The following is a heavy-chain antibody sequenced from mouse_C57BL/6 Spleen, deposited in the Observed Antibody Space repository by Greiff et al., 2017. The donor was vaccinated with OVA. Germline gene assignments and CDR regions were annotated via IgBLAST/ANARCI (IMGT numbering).Heavy chain of an antibody. D-gene: IGHD3-2*02. J-gene: IGHJ3*01. CDR1: GYTFTDYE. Sequence: VQLQQSGAELVRPGASVTLSCKASGYTFTDYEMHWVKQTPVHGLEWIGAIDPETGGTAYNQKFKGKAILTADKSSSTAYMELRSLTSEDSAVYYCTRRTAQAAWFAYWGQVTLVTVSA. CDR3: TRRTAQAAWFAY. V-gene: IGHV1-15*01. CDR2: IDPETGGT.